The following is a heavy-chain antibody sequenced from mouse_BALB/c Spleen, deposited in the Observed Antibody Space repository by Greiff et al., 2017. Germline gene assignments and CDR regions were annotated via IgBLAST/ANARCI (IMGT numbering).Heavy chain of an antibody. CDR1: GFTFTDYY. Sequence: EVQVVESGGGLVQPGGSLRLSCATSGFTFTDYYMSWVRQPPGKALEWLGFIRNKANGYTTEYSASVKGRFTISRDNSQSILYLQMNTLRAEDSATYYCARDGPYGNFAYWGQGTLVTVSA. CDR2: IRNKANGYTT. J-gene: IGHJ3*01. D-gene: IGHD2-1*01. CDR3: ARDGPYGNFAY. V-gene: IGHV7-3*02.